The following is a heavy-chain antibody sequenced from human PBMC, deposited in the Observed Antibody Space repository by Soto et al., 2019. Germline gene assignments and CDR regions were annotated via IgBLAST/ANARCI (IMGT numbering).Heavy chain of an antibody. D-gene: IGHD3-16*01. J-gene: IGHJ4*02. CDR3: ARGRYALDY. Sequence: GGSLRLSCTASGFTFNTHWMHWIRQAPGKGPEWVSHISGSGNTIDYADSVKGRFTISRDNAKNSLHLQMNSLRDDDTAVFYCARGRYALDYWGQGTRVTVSS. CDR2: ISGSGNTI. CDR1: GFTFNTHW. V-gene: IGHV3-11*01.